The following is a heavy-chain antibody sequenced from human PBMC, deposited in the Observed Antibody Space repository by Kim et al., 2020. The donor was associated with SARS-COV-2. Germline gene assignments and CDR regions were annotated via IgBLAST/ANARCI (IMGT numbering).Heavy chain of an antibody. CDR1: GFTFNNYA. CDR2: ITAGADDT. V-gene: IGHV3-23*01. CDR3: AKGSASGRRYYFDY. Sequence: GGSLRLSCVASGFTFNNYAMSWVRQAPGKGLEWVSAITAGADDTYHADSVKGRFTISRDNSKSTLFLQMNSLRAEDAAVYYCAKGSASGRRYYFDYWGQGTLVTVSS. J-gene: IGHJ4*02. D-gene: IGHD6-25*01.